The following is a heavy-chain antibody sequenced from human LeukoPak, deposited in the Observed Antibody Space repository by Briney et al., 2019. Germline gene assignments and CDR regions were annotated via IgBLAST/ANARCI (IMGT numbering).Heavy chain of an antibody. CDR1: GFTFSSYS. V-gene: IGHV3-48*01. D-gene: IGHD5-12*01. CDR2: ISSSSSTI. J-gene: IGHJ4*02. CDR3: ASDSGYDYRFDY. Sequence: GGSLRLSCAASGFTFSSYSMNWVRQAPGKGLEWVSYISSSSSTIYYADSVKGRFTISRDNAENSLYRQMNSLRAEDTAVYYCASDSGYDYRFDYWGQGTLVTVSS.